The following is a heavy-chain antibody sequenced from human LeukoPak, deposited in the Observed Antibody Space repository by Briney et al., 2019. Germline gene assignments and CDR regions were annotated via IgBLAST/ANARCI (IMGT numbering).Heavy chain of an antibody. CDR3: ARGAPWYY. CDR1: GGSISSYY. D-gene: IGHD2-8*02. J-gene: IGHJ4*02. V-gene: IGHV4-59*12. CDR2: ICYSGST. Sequence: SETLSLTCTVSGGSISSYYWSWIRQPPGKGLEWIGYICYSGSTNYNPSLKSRVTISVDTSKNQFSLKLSSVTAADTAVYYCARGAPWYYWGQGTLVTVSS.